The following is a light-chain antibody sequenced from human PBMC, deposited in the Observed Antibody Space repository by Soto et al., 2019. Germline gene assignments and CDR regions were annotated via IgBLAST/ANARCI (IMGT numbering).Light chain of an antibody. CDR3: QERSKWPLYT. J-gene: IGKJ2*01. V-gene: IGKV3-15*01. CDR2: GAS. Sequence: EIVMTQSPTTLSMSPGERATLSCRASQSVGSKLIWYQHKPGQAPRLLIYGASARATGIPARFSGSGSGTEFTLTISSVQSEDSATYYCQERSKWPLYTFGQGTKLEIK. CDR1: QSVGSK.